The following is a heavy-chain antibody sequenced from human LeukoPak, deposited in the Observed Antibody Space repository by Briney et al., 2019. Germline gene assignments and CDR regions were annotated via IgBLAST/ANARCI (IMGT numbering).Heavy chain of an antibody. CDR1: GGTFSSYA. V-gene: IGHV1-69*05. D-gene: IGHD5-24*01. CDR2: IIPIFGTA. Sequence: SAKVSCKASGGTFSSYAISWVRQAPGQGLEWMGGIIPIFGTANYAQKFQGRVTITTDESTSTAYMELSSLRSEDTAVYYCERGSSPATEMATIVLYYWGQGTLVTVSS. J-gene: IGHJ4*02. CDR3: ERGSSPATEMATIVLYY.